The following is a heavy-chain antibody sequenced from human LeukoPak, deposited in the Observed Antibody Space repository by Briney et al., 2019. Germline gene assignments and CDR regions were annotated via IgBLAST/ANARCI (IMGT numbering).Heavy chain of an antibody. Sequence: PGGSLRLSCAASGFTFDDYAMHWVRQAPGKGLEWVSGISWNSGSIGYADSVKGRFTISRDNAKNSLYLQMNSLRAEDMALYYCAKGSQYYYDSSGILIDYWGQGTLVTVSS. V-gene: IGHV3-9*03. D-gene: IGHD3-22*01. CDR1: GFTFDDYA. J-gene: IGHJ4*02. CDR2: ISWNSGSI. CDR3: AKGSQYYYDSSGILIDY.